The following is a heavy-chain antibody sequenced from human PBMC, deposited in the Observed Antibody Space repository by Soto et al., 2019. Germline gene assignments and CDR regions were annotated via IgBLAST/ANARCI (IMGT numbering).Heavy chain of an antibody. CDR2: IYPGDSDT. Sequence: GESQKISYKRSGYKVSSYLIGWVRQMNRKGPEWMGIIYPGDSDTRYSPSFRGQVTISADKSISTAYLQWNSLKASDTAMYYCAAAVANNGYYFGMDVWGQGTTVTVSS. CDR3: AAAVANNGYYFGMDV. J-gene: IGHJ6*02. CDR1: GYKVSSYL. V-gene: IGHV5-51*01. D-gene: IGHD6-19*01.